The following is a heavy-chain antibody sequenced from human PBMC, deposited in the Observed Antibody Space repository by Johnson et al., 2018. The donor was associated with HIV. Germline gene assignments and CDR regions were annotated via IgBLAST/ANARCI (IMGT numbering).Heavy chain of an antibody. CDR2: IKRKTDGGTT. CDR1: GFTFSNAW. J-gene: IGHJ3*02. CDR3: ARASSIAARGADAFDI. D-gene: IGHD6-6*01. V-gene: IGHV3-15*01. Sequence: VLLVESGGGLVKPGGSLRLSCAASGFTFSNAWMNWVRQAPGKGLEWVGRIKRKTDGGTTDYAAPVKGRFTISRDDSRNTRYLQMNSLRAEDTAVYYCARASSIAARGADAFDIWGQGTMVTVSS.